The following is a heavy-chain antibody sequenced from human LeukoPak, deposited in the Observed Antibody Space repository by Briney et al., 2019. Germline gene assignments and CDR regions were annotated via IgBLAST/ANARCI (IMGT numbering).Heavy chain of an antibody. CDR1: GFTFSDYS. J-gene: IGHJ4*02. CDR3: ANPRY. CDR2: ISRSSSYI. Sequence: SGGSLRLSCAASGFTFSDYSMNWVRQAPGKGLEWVSSISRSSSYIHYADSVKGRFTISRDNAKNSLYLQMNSLRAEDTAVYYCANPRYWGQGTLVTVSS. V-gene: IGHV3-21*01.